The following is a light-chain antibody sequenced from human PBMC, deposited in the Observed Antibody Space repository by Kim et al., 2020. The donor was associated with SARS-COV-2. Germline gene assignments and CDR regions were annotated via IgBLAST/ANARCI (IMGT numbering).Light chain of an antibody. CDR2: KDA. CDR3: LPWPTATVV. CDR1: NGVDNL. Sequence: QGRTPTLACQEDNGVDNLVPWYRHEAAQAPVLVIYKDARRPPGIPERVSAPSSKDAATLTISGTQAMDEGDFYCLPWPTATVVFGGGTKLTAL. J-gene: IGLJ2*01. V-gene: IGLV3-1*01.